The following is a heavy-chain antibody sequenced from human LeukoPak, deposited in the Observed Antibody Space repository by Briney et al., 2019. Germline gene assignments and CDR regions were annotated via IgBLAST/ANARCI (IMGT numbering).Heavy chain of an antibody. CDR1: GYTLTELS. CDR3: ATGPRYSGSSLLVD. D-gene: IGHD1-26*01. CDR2: FDPEDGET. V-gene: IGHV1-24*01. Sequence: ASVKVSCKVSGYTLTELSMHWVRQAPGKGLEWMGGFDPEDGETIYAQKFQGRVTMTEDTSTDTAYMELSSLRSEDTAVYYCATGPRYSGSSLLVDWGQGTLVTVSS. J-gene: IGHJ4*02.